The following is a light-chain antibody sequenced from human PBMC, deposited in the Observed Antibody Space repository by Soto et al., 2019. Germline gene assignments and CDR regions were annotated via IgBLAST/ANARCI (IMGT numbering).Light chain of an antibody. CDR3: QHYNSYSEA. CDR1: QGISSY. CDR2: EAS. V-gene: IGKV1-5*03. Sequence: IQLTQSPSSLSASVGDRVTITCRASQGISSYLGWYQQKPGKAPKLLIYEASSLQSGVPSRFSGSGSGTEFTLTISSLQPDDFATYYCQHYNSYSEAFGQGTKVDIK. J-gene: IGKJ1*01.